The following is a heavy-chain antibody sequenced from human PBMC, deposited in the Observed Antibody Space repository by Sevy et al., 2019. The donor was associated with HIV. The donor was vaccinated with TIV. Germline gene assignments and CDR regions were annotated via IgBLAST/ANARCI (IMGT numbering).Heavy chain of an antibody. Sequence: GGSLRLSCAASGFTFSSYAMDWVRQAPGKGPEWVSAITDSGNRAYYADSVKGRFTISRDNSKNTLYVQMNSLRAEETAIYYCAREAGKVWSIYTIDYWGQGTLVTVSS. CDR1: GFTFSSYA. CDR3: AREAGKVWSIYTIDY. CDR2: ITDSGNRA. J-gene: IGHJ4*02. D-gene: IGHD3-3*02. V-gene: IGHV3-23*01.